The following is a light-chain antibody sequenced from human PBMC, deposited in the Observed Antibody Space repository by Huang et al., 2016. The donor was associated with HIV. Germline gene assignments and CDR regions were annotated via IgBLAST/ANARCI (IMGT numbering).Light chain of an antibody. CDR2: DAS. V-gene: IGKV1-5*01. Sequence: DIQMTQSPSTLSASVGDRVTITCRASQSISSWLAWYQPKPGKAPNLLIYDASSLESGVPSRFSGSGSGTEFTLTISSLQPDNFATYYCQQYNTYPWTFGQGTKVEIK. CDR1: QSISSW. CDR3: QQYNTYPWT. J-gene: IGKJ1*01.